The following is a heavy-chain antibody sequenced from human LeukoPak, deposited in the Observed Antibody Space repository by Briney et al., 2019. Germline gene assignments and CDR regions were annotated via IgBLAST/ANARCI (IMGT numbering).Heavy chain of an antibody. J-gene: IGHJ6*02. Sequence: PGGSLRLSCAASGFTFSSYGMHWVRQAPGKGLEWVAVISYDGSHKYSADSVKGRVTISRDNSKNTLYLQMNSLRTEDTAVYFYSASRPHYGDYYGLDVWGHGTTVTVSS. D-gene: IGHD4/OR15-4a*01. CDR1: GFTFSSYG. V-gene: IGHV3-30*03. CDR3: SASRPHYGDYYGLDV. CDR2: ISYDGSHK.